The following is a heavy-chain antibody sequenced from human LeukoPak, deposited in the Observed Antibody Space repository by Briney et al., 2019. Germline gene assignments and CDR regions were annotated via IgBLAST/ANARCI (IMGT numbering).Heavy chain of an antibody. V-gene: IGHV3-66*04. J-gene: IGHJ6*02. Sequence: PGGSLRLSCAASGFTISSNYMAWVRQAPGKGLEWVSVIYSSGSTYYTDSVKGRFTISRDNSKNTLYLQMNSLRADDTAVYYCARRLDSSGYPPRVGYYYYGMDVWGQGTTVTVSS. CDR2: IYSSGST. CDR1: GFTISSNY. CDR3: ARRLDSSGYPPRVGYYYYGMDV. D-gene: IGHD3-22*01.